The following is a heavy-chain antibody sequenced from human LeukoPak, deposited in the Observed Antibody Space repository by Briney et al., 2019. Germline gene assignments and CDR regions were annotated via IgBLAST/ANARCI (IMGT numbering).Heavy chain of an antibody. Sequence: SETLSLTCAVSGGSVSSGGYSWSWIRQPPGQGLEWIGYIYHSGSTYYNPSLKSRVTISVDRSKNQFSLKLSSVTAADTAVYYCAGGLRDYFDYWGQGTLVTVSS. CDR2: IYHSGST. CDR3: AGGLRDYFDY. J-gene: IGHJ4*02. CDR1: GGSVSSGGYS. V-gene: IGHV4-30-2*01. D-gene: IGHD3-16*01.